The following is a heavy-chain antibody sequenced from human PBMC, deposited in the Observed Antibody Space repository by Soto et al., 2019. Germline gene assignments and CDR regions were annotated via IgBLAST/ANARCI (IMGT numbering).Heavy chain of an antibody. J-gene: IGHJ5*02. Sequence: QVQLQQWGAGLLKPSETLSLTCAVYGGSFSGYYWSWIRQPPGKGLEWIGEINHSGSTNYNPSLKSRVTITVDQAKNQFSLKLSSGTAADTAGYYCARGLYYGGLWFDPWGQGTLVTVSS. V-gene: IGHV4-34*01. CDR2: INHSGST. CDR3: ARGLYYGGLWFDP. CDR1: GGSFSGYY. D-gene: IGHD2-8*01.